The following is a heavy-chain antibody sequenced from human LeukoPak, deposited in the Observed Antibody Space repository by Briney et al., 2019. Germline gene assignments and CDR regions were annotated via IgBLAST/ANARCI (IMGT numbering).Heavy chain of an antibody. V-gene: IGHV3-23*01. D-gene: IGHD1-14*01. J-gene: IGHJ3*02. CDR2: IRGSGTST. CDR3: ASTIETRDAFDI. Sequence: GGSLRLSCAASGFTFNNYAMSWVRQAPGKGLEWVSDIRGSGTSTKYADSVKGRFTISRDNAKNTLYLQMNSLRAEDTAVYYCASTIETRDAFDIWGQGTMVTVSS. CDR1: GFTFNNYA.